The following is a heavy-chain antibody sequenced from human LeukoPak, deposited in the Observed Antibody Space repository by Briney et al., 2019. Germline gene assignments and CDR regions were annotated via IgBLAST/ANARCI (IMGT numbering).Heavy chain of an antibody. D-gene: IGHD3-9*01. CDR3: ARGRNILTGYFLPYYYGMDV. V-gene: IGHV4-34*01. J-gene: IGHJ6*02. Sequence: SSETLSLTCAVYGGSFSGYYWSWIRQPPGKGLEWIGEINHSGSTNSNPSLKSRVTKSVDTSKNQCSLKRSSVTAADTAVYYCARGRNILTGYFLPYYYGMDVWGQGTTVTVSS. CDR1: GGSFSGYY. CDR2: INHSGST.